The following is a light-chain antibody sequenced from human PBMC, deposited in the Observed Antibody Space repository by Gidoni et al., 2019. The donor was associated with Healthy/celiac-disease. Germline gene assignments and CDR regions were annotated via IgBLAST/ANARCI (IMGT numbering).Light chain of an antibody. CDR3: SSYTSSSTRV. Sequence: QSALTQPASVSGSPGPSITISCTGTSSDVGVYNYVSWYQQHPGKAPKLMIYEVSNRPSGVSNRFSGSKSGNTASLTISGLQAEDEADYYCSSYTSSSTRVFGTGTKVTVL. V-gene: IGLV2-14*01. J-gene: IGLJ1*01. CDR1: SSDVGVYNY. CDR2: EVS.